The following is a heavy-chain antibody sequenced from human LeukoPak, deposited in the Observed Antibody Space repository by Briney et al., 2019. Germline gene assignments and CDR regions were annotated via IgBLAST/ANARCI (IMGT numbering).Heavy chain of an antibody. CDR3: AREAYSSSWYWFDP. Sequence: GGSLRLSCAASGFTFSSYSMNWVRQAPGKGLEWVSYISSSSSTIYYADSAKGRFTISRDNAKNSLYLQMNSLRAEDTAVYYCAREAYSSSWYWFDPWGQGTLVTVSS. D-gene: IGHD6-13*01. V-gene: IGHV3-48*01. CDR1: GFTFSSYS. J-gene: IGHJ5*02. CDR2: ISSSSSTI.